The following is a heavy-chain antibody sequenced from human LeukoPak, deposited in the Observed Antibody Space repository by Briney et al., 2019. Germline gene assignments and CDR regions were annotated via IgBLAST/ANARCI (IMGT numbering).Heavy chain of an antibody. CDR2: ISSSSSYI. CDR3: ARDPGDNWNDGVYAFDI. Sequence: PGGSLRLSCAASGFTFSSYSMNWVRQAPGKGLEWVSSISSSSSYIYYADSVKGRFTISRDNAKNSLYLQMNSLRAEDTAVYYCARDPGDNWNDGVYAFDIWGQGTMVTVSS. V-gene: IGHV3-21*01. CDR1: GFTFSSYS. D-gene: IGHD1-20*01. J-gene: IGHJ3*02.